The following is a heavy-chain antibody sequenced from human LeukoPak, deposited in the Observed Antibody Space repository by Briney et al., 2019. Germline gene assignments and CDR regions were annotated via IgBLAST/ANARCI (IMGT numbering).Heavy chain of an antibody. D-gene: IGHD6-13*01. V-gene: IGHV3-7*01. CDR1: GFTFSSYA. J-gene: IGHJ3*02. CDR2: IKQDGSEK. Sequence: GGSLRLSCAASGFTFSSYAMSWVRQAPGKGLEWVANIKQDGSEKYYVDSVKGRFTISRDNAKNSLYLQMNSLRAEDTAVYYCARRIYSSSWYWAFDIWGQGTMVTVSS. CDR3: ARRIYSSSWYWAFDI.